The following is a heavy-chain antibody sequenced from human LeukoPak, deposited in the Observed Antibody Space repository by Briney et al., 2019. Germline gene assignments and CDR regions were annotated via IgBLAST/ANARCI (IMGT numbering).Heavy chain of an antibody. Sequence: SETLSLTCAVYGGSFSGYYWSWIRQPPGKGLEWIGEINHSGSTNYNPSLKSRVTMSVDTSKNQFSLKLSSVTAADTAVYYCARDRVLRYFDWSFGWFDPWGQGTLVTVSS. CDR3: ARDRVLRYFDWSFGWFDP. CDR1: GGSFSGYY. J-gene: IGHJ5*02. CDR2: INHSGST. V-gene: IGHV4-34*01. D-gene: IGHD3-9*01.